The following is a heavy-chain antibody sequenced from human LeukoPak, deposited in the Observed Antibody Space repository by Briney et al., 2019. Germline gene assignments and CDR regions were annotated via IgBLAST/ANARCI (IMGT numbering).Heavy chain of an antibody. CDR2: IYYSGST. J-gene: IGHJ4*02. Sequence: PSETLSLTCTVSGGSISSGDYYWSWIRQPPGRGLEWIGYIYYSGSTYYNPSLKSRVTISVDTSKNQFSLKLSSVTAADTAVYYCARDLDSSGSFGYWGQGTVVTVSS. D-gene: IGHD3-22*01. CDR3: ARDLDSSGSFGY. V-gene: IGHV4-30-4*01. CDR1: GGSISSGDYY.